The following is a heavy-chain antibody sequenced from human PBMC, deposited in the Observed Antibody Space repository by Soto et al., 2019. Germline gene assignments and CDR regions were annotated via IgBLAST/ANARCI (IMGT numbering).Heavy chain of an antibody. Sequence: EVQLVESGGGLVQPGGSLRLSCAAAGFTFSSFWMSWFRQAPGKGLEWVDNIKEDGSVKYYVDSVKGRFTISRDNGKNSLDLQMNRLRAEDTAVYYCVREYLGYWGQGTLVTVSS. CDR1: GFTFSSFW. V-gene: IGHV3-7*05. CDR2: IKEDGSVK. J-gene: IGHJ4*02. CDR3: VREYLGY.